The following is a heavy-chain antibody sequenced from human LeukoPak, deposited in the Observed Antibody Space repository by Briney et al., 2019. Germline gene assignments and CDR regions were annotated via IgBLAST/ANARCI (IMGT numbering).Heavy chain of an antibody. CDR2: IIPIFGTA. J-gene: IGHJ5*02. Sequence: SVKVSCKASGGTFSSYAISWGRQAPGQGLEWMGGIIPIFGTANYAQKFQGRVTITADESTSTAYMELSSLRSEDTAVYYCARDVYYVRMGGNWFDPWGQGTLVTVSS. D-gene: IGHD3-10*02. V-gene: IGHV1-69*13. CDR1: GGTFSSYA. CDR3: ARDVYYVRMGGNWFDP.